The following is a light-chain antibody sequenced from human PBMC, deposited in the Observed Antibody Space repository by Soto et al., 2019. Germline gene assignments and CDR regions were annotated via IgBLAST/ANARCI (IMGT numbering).Light chain of an antibody. Sequence: DIQMTQSPSTLSASVGDRVTITCRASQSISSWLAWYQQKPGKAPKLLIYDASSLESVVPSRFSGSGSGTEFTLTISSLQPDDFATYYCQQYNSYSCTFGQGTKLEIK. V-gene: IGKV1-5*01. CDR3: QQYNSYSCT. CDR2: DAS. J-gene: IGKJ2*02. CDR1: QSISSW.